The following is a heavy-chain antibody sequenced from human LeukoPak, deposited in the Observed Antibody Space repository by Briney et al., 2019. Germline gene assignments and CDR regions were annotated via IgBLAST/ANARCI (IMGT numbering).Heavy chain of an antibody. CDR3: ARGNSIVVVVAATEDYFDY. D-gene: IGHD2-15*01. V-gene: IGHV1-18*01. Sequence: GASLRVSCKASGYTFTSYGISWVRQAPGQGLEWMGWISAYNGNTNYAQKLQGRVTMTTDTSTSTAYMELRSLRSDDTAVYYCARGNSIVVVVAATEDYFDYWGQGTLVTVSS. CDR1: GYTFTSYG. J-gene: IGHJ4*02. CDR2: ISAYNGNT.